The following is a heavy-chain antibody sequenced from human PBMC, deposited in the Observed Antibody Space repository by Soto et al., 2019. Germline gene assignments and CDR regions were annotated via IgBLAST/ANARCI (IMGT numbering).Heavy chain of an antibody. CDR1: GFSLSTSGVG. D-gene: IGHD6-19*01. CDR2: IYWDDDN. Sequence: QITLKESGPPLVKPTQTLTLTCTFSGFSLSTSGVGVGWIRQPPGKALQWLALIYWDDDNRYSPSLKSSITIDKATSKNHVVLTLSSMGPVDTATYSCAHRRGRRVLLSGWYRWSAFDLWGQGTMVTVSS. V-gene: IGHV2-5*02. CDR3: AHRRGRRVLLSGWYRWSAFDL. J-gene: IGHJ3*01.